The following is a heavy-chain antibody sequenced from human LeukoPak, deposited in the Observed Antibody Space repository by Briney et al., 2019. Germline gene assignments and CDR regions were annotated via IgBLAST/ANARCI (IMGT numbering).Heavy chain of an antibody. CDR2: INHSGST. CDR3: VRPGVVGDSY. D-gene: IGHD4-17*01. V-gene: IGHV4-59*08. CDR1: GGSISSYY. Sequence: SETLSLTCTVSGGSISSYYWSWIRQPPGKGLEWIGEINHSGSTYYNPSLKSRVTISVDTSKSQFSLKLSSVAAADTAVYYCVRPGVVGDSYWGQGTLVTVSS. J-gene: IGHJ4*02.